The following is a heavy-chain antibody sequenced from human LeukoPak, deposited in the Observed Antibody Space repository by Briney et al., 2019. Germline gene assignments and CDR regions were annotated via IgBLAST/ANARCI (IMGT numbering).Heavy chain of an antibody. Sequence: GGSLRLSCAASGFSFSSFAMHWVRQTPGKGLEWVAVISHDGNSKYYADSVKGRFTISRDNSKDTLYLQMNSLRAEDTAVYYCASYQLYYYDSSGYQFEYWGQGTLVTVSS. CDR2: ISHDGNSK. V-gene: IGHV3-30-3*01. J-gene: IGHJ4*02. CDR3: ASYQLYYYDSSGYQFEY. CDR1: GFSFSSFA. D-gene: IGHD3-22*01.